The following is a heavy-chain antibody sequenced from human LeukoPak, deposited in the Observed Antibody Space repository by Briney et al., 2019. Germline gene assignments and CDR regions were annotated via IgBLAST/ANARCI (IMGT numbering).Heavy chain of an antibody. D-gene: IGHD1-1*01. V-gene: IGHV1-18*04. CDR2: IGAYTGDT. CDR3: ARLDPNQTTGSPGIDC. Sequence: ASVKVSCKASGYTFTSYGINWVRQAPGQGLEWMGWIGAYTGDTDYARRIQGRVTMTTDTSTSTAYMELRSLRSDDTAVYYCARLDPNQTTGSPGIDCWGQGTLVTVSS. CDR1: GYTFTSYG. J-gene: IGHJ4*02.